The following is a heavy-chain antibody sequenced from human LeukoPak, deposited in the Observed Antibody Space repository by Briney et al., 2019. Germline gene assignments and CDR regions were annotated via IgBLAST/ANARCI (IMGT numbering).Heavy chain of an antibody. CDR1: GYTFTSYY. V-gene: IGHV1-46*01. CDR3: ARASPYNWNYGWFDP. CDR2: INPSGGST. Sequence: RASVKVSCKASGYTFTSYYMHWVRQAPGQGLEWMGIINPSGGSTSYAQKFQGRVTMTRDMSTSTVYMELSSLRSEDTAVYYCARASPYNWNYGWFDPWGQGTLVTVSS. J-gene: IGHJ5*02. D-gene: IGHD1-7*01.